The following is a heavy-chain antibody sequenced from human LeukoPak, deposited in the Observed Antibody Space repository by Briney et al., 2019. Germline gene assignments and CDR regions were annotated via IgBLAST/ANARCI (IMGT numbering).Heavy chain of an antibody. Sequence: ASVKVSCQASGYTFTNYDINWVRQAPGQGREWMGWMNPNSGNTGYTQKFQGRITMTRNTSITTAYMELSSLRSEDTAVYYCARYRVKVMTAMAYYFDYWGQGTLVTVSS. V-gene: IGHV1-8*01. J-gene: IGHJ4*02. D-gene: IGHD2-21*02. CDR1: GYTFTNYD. CDR3: ARYRVKVMTAMAYYFDY. CDR2: MNPNSGNT.